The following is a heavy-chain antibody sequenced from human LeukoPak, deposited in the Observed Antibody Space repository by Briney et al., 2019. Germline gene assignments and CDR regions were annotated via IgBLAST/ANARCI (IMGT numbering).Heavy chain of an antibody. CDR2: IYTNTGNP. J-gene: IGHJ4*02. CDR1: GYIFTNYA. Sequence: ASVKVSCKASGYIFTNYAINWMRQAPGQGLEWMGWIYTNTGNPTYAQGFTGRFVFSFDTSVSTAYLQISSLKAEDTAVYYCARDRDYFDYWGQGTLVTVSS. CDR3: ARDRDYFDY. V-gene: IGHV7-4-1*02.